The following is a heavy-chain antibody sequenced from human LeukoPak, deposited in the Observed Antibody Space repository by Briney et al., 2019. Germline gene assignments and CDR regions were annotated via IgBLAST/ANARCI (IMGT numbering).Heavy chain of an antibody. CDR2: IYYSGST. J-gene: IGHJ4*02. CDR3: ARGWGVGYCSSTSCYIVWDY. Sequence: SETLSLTCTVSGGSISSGDYYWGWVRQPPGKCLEWIGYIYYSGSTSYNPSLKSRVTLSADTSKNQFSLRLSSVTAADTAVYYCARGWGVGYCSSTSCYIVWDYWGQGTLVTVSS. CDR1: GGSISSGDYY. V-gene: IGHV4-30-4*08. D-gene: IGHD2-2*02.